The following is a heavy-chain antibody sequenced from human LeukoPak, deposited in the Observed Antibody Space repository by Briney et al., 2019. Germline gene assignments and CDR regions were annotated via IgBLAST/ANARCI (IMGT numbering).Heavy chain of an antibody. V-gene: IGHV4-59*12. J-gene: IGHJ4*02. CDR3: AREEAAMAVFDY. D-gene: IGHD5-18*01. CDR1: GGSISSYY. CDR2: IYYSGST. Sequence: SETLSLTCTVSGGSISSYYWSWIRQPPGKGLEWIGYIYYSGSTNYNPSLKSRVTISVDTSKNQFSLKLSSVTAADTAVYYCAREEAAMAVFDYWGQGTLVTVSS.